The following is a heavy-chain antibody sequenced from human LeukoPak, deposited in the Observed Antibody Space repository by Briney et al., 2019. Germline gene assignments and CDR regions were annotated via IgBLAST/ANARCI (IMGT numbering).Heavy chain of an antibody. Sequence: SETLSLTCTVSGGSISSYYWSWIRQPPGKGLEWIGYISYSGSTNYNPSLKSRVTISLDTSRNQFSLKLSSVTAADTAVYYCAGHHPRNTVDFWGQGTLVTVSS. D-gene: IGHD2-8*02. CDR2: ISYSGST. CDR3: AGHHPRNTVDF. V-gene: IGHV4-59*08. CDR1: GGSISSYY. J-gene: IGHJ4*02.